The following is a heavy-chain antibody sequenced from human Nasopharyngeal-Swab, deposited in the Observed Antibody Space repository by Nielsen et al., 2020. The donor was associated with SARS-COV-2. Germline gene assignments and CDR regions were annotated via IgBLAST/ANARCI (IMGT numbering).Heavy chain of an antibody. V-gene: IGHV3-23*01. Sequence: VRQDPGKGLEWVSGVSGSGGTTKYADSVKGRFTISRDNSKNKLYLQMHSLRVEDTAVYYCAKDRYCSGGACYFSGFDYWGLGTLVTVSS. CDR3: AKDRYCSGGACYFSGFDY. CDR2: VSGSGGTT. D-gene: IGHD2-15*01. J-gene: IGHJ4*02.